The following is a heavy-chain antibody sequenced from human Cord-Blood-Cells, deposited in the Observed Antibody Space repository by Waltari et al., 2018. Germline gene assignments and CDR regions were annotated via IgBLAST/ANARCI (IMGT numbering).Heavy chain of an antibody. V-gene: IGHV4-38-2*02. CDR3: ARSPTYDFWSGYQPNHNWFDP. D-gene: IGHD3-3*01. Sequence: QVQLQESGPGLVKPSETLSLTSTVSGYSISSGSYWGWIRHPPGTGREWIGSIYHSGGTYYNPSLKSRVTISVDTSKNQFSLKLSSVTAADTAVYYCARSPTYDFWSGYQPNHNWFDPWGQGTLVIVSS. CDR2: IYHSGGT. J-gene: IGHJ5*02. CDR1: GYSISSGSY.